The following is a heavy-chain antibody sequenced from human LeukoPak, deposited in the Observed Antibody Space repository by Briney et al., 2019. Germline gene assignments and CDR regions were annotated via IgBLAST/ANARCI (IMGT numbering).Heavy chain of an antibody. D-gene: IGHD6-13*01. CDR1: GYTFTSYG. CDR2: MNPNSGNT. CDR3: ARGGDSSSSPDY. J-gene: IGHJ4*02. V-gene: IGHV1-8*02. Sequence: ASVKVSCKASGYTFTSYGISWVRQAPGQGLEWMGWMNPNSGNTGYAQKFQGRVTMTRNTSISTAYMELSSLRSEDTAVYYCARGGDSSSSPDYWGQGTLVTVSS.